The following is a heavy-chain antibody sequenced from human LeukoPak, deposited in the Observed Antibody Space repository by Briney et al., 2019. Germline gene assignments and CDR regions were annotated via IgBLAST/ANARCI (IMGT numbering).Heavy chain of an antibody. CDR3: TVEFLLWWTVRDY. J-gene: IGHJ4*02. CDR2: IKSKTDGSTT. D-gene: IGHD3-10*01. Sequence: GGSLRLSCAASGFTFSNAWMSWVRQAPGKGLEWVGRIKSKTDGSTTDYAAPVKGRFTISRDDSKNTLYLQMNSLKTEDTAVYYCTVEFLLWWTVRDYWGQGTLVTVSS. CDR1: GFTFSNAW. V-gene: IGHV3-15*01.